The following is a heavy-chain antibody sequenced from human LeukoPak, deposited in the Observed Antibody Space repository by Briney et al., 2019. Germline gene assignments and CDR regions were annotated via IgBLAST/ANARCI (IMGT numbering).Heavy chain of an antibody. CDR2: INHSGST. J-gene: IGHJ5*02. CDR1: GVSFSGYY. V-gene: IGHV4-34*01. D-gene: IGHD4-17*01. Sequence: SETLSLTCAAYGVSFSGYYWSWIRQPPGKGLEWIGEINHSGSTNYNPSLKSRVTISVDTSKNQFSLKLSSVTAADTAVYYCARSVPGDYTDNWFDPWGQRTLVTVSS. CDR3: ARSVPGDYTDNWFDP.